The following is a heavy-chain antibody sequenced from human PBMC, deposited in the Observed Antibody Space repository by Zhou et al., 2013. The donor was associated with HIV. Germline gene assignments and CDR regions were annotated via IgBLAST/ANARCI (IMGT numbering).Heavy chain of an antibody. Sequence: QVQLMQSGAEVKKPGSSVKVSCKASGGTFSSYTISWVRQAPGQGLEWMGRIIASFGTANYAQKFQGRVTITADKSTSTAYMELSSLRSEDTAVYYCARENPGRSYGYDYWGQGALVTVSS. J-gene: IGHJ4*02. D-gene: IGHD5-18*01. CDR2: IIASFGTA. CDR3: ARENPGRSYGYDY. CDR1: GGTFSSYT. V-gene: IGHV1-69*08.